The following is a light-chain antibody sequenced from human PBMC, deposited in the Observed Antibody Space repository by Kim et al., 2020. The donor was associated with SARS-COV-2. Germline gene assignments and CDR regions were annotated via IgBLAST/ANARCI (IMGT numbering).Light chain of an antibody. CDR2: GAS. CDR3: QQYGSSYT. Sequence: SLSPRERATLSCRASQSVSSSYLAWYQQKPGQAPRLLIYGASSRATGIPDRFSGSGSGTDFTLTISRLEPEDFAVYYCQQYGSSYTFGQGTKLEI. V-gene: IGKV3-20*01. J-gene: IGKJ2*01. CDR1: QSVSSSY.